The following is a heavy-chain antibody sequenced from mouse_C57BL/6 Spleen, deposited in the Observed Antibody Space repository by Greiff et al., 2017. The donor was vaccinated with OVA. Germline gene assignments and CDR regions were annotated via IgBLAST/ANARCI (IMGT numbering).Heavy chain of an antibody. D-gene: IGHD2-3*01. Sequence: QVQLQQPGAELVKPGASVKMSCKASGYTFTSYWITWVKQRPGQGLEWIGDIYPGSGSTNYNEKFKSKATLTVDTSSSTAYMQLSSLTSEDSAVYYGARGIYDGYWWFAYWGQGTLVTVSA. CDR3: ARGIYDGYWWFAY. V-gene: IGHV1-55*01. CDR1: GYTFTSYW. J-gene: IGHJ3*01. CDR2: IYPGSGST.